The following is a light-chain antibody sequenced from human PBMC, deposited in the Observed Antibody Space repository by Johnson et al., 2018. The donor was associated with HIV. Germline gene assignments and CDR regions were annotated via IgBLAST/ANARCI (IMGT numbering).Light chain of an antibody. Sequence: QSVLTQPPSVSAAPGQKVTISCSGSSSNIGNNYVSWYQQFPGTAPKLLIYENNKRPSGIPDRFSGSKSGTSATLGITGLQTGDEADYYCGTWDSSLSAVFGTGTKVPVL. CDR3: GTWDSSLSAV. CDR1: SSNIGNNY. CDR2: ENN. V-gene: IGLV1-51*02. J-gene: IGLJ1*01.